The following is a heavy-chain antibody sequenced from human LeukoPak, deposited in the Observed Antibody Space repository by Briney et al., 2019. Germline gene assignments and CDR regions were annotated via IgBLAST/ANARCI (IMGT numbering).Heavy chain of an antibody. V-gene: IGHV1-69*13. Sequence: ASVKVSCKASGGTFSSYAISWVRQAPGQGLEWMGGIIPIFGTANYAQKFQGRVTITADESTSTAYMELSSLRSEDTAVYYCARGKKSLGELSLGAFDIWGQGTMVTVS. J-gene: IGHJ3*02. CDR3: ARGKKSLGELSLGAFDI. CDR2: IIPIFGTA. CDR1: GGTFSSYA. D-gene: IGHD3-16*02.